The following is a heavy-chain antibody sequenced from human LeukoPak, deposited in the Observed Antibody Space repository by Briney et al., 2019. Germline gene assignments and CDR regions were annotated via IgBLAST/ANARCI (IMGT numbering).Heavy chain of an antibody. D-gene: IGHD3-10*01. V-gene: IGHV1-24*01. Sequence: ASVKVSCKASGYTLTALSMHWVPQAPGKGLEWMGGFDPEDGETIYAQKFQGRVTMTEDTSTDTAYMELSSLRSEDTAVYYCATDRPSGGYKIDAFDIWGQGTMVTVSS. CDR3: ATDRPSGGYKIDAFDI. CDR2: FDPEDGET. CDR1: GYTLTALS. J-gene: IGHJ3*02.